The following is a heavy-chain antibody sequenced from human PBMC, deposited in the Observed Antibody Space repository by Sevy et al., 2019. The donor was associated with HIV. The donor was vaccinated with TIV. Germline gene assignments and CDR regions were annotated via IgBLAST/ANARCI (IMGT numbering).Heavy chain of an antibody. Sequence: GGSLRLSCAASGFTFSSYGMHWVRQAPGKGLEWVAVIWYDGSNKYYADSVKGRFTISRDNSKNTLYLQMNSLRAEDTAVYYCARSKIYSYGPFDYWGQRTLVTVSS. CDR1: GFTFSSYG. D-gene: IGHD5-18*01. CDR2: IWYDGSNK. CDR3: ARSKIYSYGPFDY. J-gene: IGHJ4*02. V-gene: IGHV3-33*01.